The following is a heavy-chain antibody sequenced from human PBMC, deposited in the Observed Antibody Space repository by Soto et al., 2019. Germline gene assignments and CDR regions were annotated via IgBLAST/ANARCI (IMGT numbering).Heavy chain of an antibody. V-gene: IGHV4-34*01. D-gene: IGHD4-4*01. Sequence: SETLSLTCAVYGGSFSGYYWSWIRQPPGKGLEWIGEINHSGSTNYNPSLKSRVTISVDTSKNQFSLKLSSVTAADTAVYYCAREYSNYGSFDYWGQGTLVTVSS. CDR3: AREYSNYGSFDY. CDR1: GGSFSGYY. CDR2: INHSGST. J-gene: IGHJ4*02.